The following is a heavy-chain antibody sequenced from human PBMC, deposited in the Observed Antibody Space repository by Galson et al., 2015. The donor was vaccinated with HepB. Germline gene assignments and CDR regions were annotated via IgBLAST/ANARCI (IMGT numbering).Heavy chain of an antibody. CDR3: ARVNRQYDSWFDP. CDR1: GASLWSSDYY. CDR2: VYYRGDT. V-gene: IGHV4-39*01. J-gene: IGHJ5*02. D-gene: IGHD3-16*01. Sequence: SETLSLTCTVSGASLWSSDYYWGWVRQPPGKGLEWIGNVYYRGDTYHNPSLKSQVTMSVETSRNQFSLRMRSVTAADTAVYYCARVNRQYDSWFDPWGQGTLVIVSA.